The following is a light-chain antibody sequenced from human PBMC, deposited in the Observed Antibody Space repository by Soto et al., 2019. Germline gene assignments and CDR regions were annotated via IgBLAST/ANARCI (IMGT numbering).Light chain of an antibody. CDR1: SSNIESNT. CDR2: GNN. CDR3: AAWDDSLNGYV. J-gene: IGLJ1*01. V-gene: IGLV1-44*01. Sequence: QLVLTQSPSPSGTPGQRVTISCSGSSSNIESNTVNWYQQLPGTAPKLLIYGNNQRPSGVPDRFSGSKSGTSASLAISGLQSEDEADYYCAAWDDSLNGYVFGTGTKLTVL.